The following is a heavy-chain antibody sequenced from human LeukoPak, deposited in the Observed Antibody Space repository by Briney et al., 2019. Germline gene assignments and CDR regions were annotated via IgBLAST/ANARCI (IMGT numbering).Heavy chain of an antibody. D-gene: IGHD2-15*01. CDR3: AIHCTGGSCSRSYYFDY. CDR1: GYTFSSYA. Sequence: ASVKVSCKASGYTFSSYAMQWVRQAPGQRLEWMGWINAGNGDTKYAQKFQGRVTITRDTSASTAYMDLSSLRSEDTALYYCAIHCTGGSCSRSYYFDYWGQGTLVTVSS. CDR2: INAGNGDT. V-gene: IGHV1-3*01. J-gene: IGHJ4*02.